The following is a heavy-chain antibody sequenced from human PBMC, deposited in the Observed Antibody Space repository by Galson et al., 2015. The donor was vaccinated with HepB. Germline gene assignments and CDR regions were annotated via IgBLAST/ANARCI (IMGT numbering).Heavy chain of an antibody. CDR3: ARSHPSYSGSSGFNGLDI. J-gene: IGHJ3*02. D-gene: IGHD3-22*01. CDR2: MNPNSGNT. CDR1: GYTFTSYD. V-gene: IGHV1-8*01. Sequence: SVKVSCKASGYTFTSYDINWVRQATGQGLEWMGWMNPNSGNTGYARTFRGRVTMTRNTAISTAYMELTSLRSEDTAVYFCARSHPSYSGSSGFNGLDIWGQGTMVTVSS.